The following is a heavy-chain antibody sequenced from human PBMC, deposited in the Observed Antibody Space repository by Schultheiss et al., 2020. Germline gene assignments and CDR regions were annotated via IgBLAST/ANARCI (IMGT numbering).Heavy chain of an antibody. D-gene: IGHD4-17*01. CDR2: IYYSGST. CDR1: GGSVSSGSYY. V-gene: IGHV4-61*01. J-gene: IGHJ5*02. Sequence: SETLSLTCTVSGGSVSSGSYYWSWIRQPPGKGLEWIGYIYYSGSTNYNPSLMSRVTISVDTSKSQFSLKMSSVTAADTAIYYCSRGLDYGDYPPGGWFDPWGQGTLVTVSS. CDR3: SRGLDYGDYPPGGWFDP.